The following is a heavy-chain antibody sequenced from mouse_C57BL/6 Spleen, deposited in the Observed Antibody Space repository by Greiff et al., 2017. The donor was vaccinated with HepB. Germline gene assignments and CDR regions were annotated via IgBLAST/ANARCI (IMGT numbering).Heavy chain of an antibody. Sequence: EVKLQESGPGLAKPSQTLSLTCSVTGYSITSYYWNWIRKFPGNKLEYMGYISYSGSTYYNPSLKSRISITRDTSKNQYYLQLNSVTTEDTATYYCARYEGNYLSYFDVWGTGTTVTVSS. J-gene: IGHJ1*03. CDR3: ARYEGNYLSYFDV. CDR1: GYSITSYY. V-gene: IGHV3-8*01. D-gene: IGHD2-1*01. CDR2: ISYSGST.